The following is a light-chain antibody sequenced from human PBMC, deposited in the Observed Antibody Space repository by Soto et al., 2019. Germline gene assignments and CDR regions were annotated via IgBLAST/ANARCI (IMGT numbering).Light chain of an antibody. CDR2: EVS. CDR1: SSDVGGYKY. J-gene: IGLJ1*01. Sequence: QSALTQPASVSGSPGQSITISCTGTSSDVGGYKYVSWYQQHPGKAPKLMIYEVSNRPSGVSNRFSGSKSGNTASLTISGLQAEDESYYYCSSYTSSSTLVFGTGTKLTVL. CDR3: SSYTSSSTLV. V-gene: IGLV2-14*01.